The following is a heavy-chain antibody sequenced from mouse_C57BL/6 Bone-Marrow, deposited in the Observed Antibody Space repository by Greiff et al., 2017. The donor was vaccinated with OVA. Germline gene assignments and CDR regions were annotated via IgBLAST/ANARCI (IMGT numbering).Heavy chain of an antibody. Sequence: EVKLVESEGGLVQPGSSMKLSCTASGFTFSDYYMAWVRQVPEKGLEWVANINYDGSSTYYLDSLKSRFIISRDNAKNILYLQLSSLKSEDTATYYGARGRGRDYEENWCAYWGQGTLVTVSA. D-gene: IGHD2-4*01. CDR2: INYDGSST. V-gene: IGHV5-16*01. CDR1: GFTFSDYY. CDR3: ARGRGRDYEENWCAY. J-gene: IGHJ3*01.